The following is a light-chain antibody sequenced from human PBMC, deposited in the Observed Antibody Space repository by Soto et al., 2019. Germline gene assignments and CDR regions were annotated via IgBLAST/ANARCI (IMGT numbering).Light chain of an antibody. V-gene: IGLV2-8*01. J-gene: IGLJ3*02. CDR3: NSYAGSNNWV. Sequence: QSALTQPPSASGSPGQSVTISCTGTSSDVGGYNYVSWYQQHPGKAPKLMIYEVSKRPSGVPDRFSGNTASLTVSGLQAEDEADYYCNSYAGSNNWVFGGGTQLTVL. CDR2: EVS. CDR1: SSDVGGYNY.